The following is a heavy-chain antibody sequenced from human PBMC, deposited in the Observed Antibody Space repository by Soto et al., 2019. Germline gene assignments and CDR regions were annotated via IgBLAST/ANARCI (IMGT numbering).Heavy chain of an antibody. J-gene: IGHJ4*02. Sequence: EVQLLESGGDLVQPGGSLRLSCVASGFTFSSYAMNWVRQAPGKGLEWVSSISGSGGSTFYADSVKGRLTISRDNSKNTLFLQMDSLRAEDTAVYYCAKARSATGTTAIFFDYWGQGTLVTVSS. D-gene: IGHD4-17*01. CDR3: AKARSATGTTAIFFDY. V-gene: IGHV3-23*01. CDR2: ISGSGGST. CDR1: GFTFSSYA.